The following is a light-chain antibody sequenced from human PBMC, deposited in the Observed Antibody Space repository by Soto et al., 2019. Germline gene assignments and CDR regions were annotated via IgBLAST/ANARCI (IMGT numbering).Light chain of an antibody. CDR1: QSISSW. CDR2: DAS. CDR3: QQYNSYSWT. Sequence: DIQMTQSPSTLSASVGDRVTITCRASQSISSWLAWYQQKTGKAATLLIYDASYLESGVPSRFCGSGSATAFTLPISSLQPDDFSTYYCQQYNSYSWTFGQGTKVEIK. V-gene: IGKV1-5*01. J-gene: IGKJ1*01.